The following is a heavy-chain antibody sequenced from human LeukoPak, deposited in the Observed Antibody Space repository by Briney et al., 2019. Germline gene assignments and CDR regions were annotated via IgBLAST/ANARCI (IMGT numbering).Heavy chain of an antibody. D-gene: IGHD3-22*01. V-gene: IGHV3-43*02. CDR2: ISGDGYGT. CDR1: GFTFADYA. Sequence: SGGSLRLSCAASGFTFADYAMHWVRQAPGKGLEWVSLISGDGYGTYYADSVKGRFTISRDNAKNSLYLQMNSLRAEDTAVYYCARIQNYYDSSGYYYYWGQGTLVTVSS. J-gene: IGHJ4*02. CDR3: ARIQNYYDSSGYYYY.